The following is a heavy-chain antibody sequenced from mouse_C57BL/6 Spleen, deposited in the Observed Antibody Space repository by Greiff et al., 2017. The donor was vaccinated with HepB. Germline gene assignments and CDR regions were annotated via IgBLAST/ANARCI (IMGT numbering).Heavy chain of an antibody. CDR1: GFTFSSYA. CDR2: ISDGGSYT. Sequence: DVQLVESGGGLVKPGGSLKLSCAASGFTFSSYAMSWVRQTPEKRLEWVATISDGGSYTYYPDNVKGRFTISRDNAKNNLYLQMSHLKSEDTAMYYCARGLYYDYDEGFAYWGQGTLVTVSA. V-gene: IGHV5-4*01. CDR3: ARGLYYDYDEGFAY. J-gene: IGHJ3*01. D-gene: IGHD2-4*01.